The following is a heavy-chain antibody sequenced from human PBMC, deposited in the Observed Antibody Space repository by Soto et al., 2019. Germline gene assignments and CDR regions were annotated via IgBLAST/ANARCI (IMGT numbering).Heavy chain of an antibody. CDR1: GFTFSSYA. J-gene: IGHJ4*02. Sequence: GGSLRLSCAASGFTFSSYAMHWVRQAPGKGLEWVAVISYDGSNKYYADSVKGRFTISRDNSKNTLYLQMNSLRAEDTAVYYCAREAPVAATRGFDYWGQGTLVTVSS. CDR2: ISYDGSNK. V-gene: IGHV3-30-3*01. CDR3: AREAPVAATRGFDY. D-gene: IGHD6-19*01.